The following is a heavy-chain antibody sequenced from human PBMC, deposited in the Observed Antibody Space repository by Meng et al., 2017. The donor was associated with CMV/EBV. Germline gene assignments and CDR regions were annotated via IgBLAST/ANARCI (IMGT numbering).Heavy chain of an antibody. J-gene: IGHJ1*01. D-gene: IGHD3-22*01. CDR1: GGSSSSSSYY. V-gene: IGHV4-39*07. CDR2: IYYSGST. CDR3: ATEPYYYDSSGYYSGYFQH. Sequence: LQLTGSGPGMVKPSETPSLTCTVSGGSSSSSSYYWGWIRQPPGKGLEWIGSIYYSGSTYYNPSLKSRVTISVDTSKNQFSLKLSSVTAADTAVYYCATEPYYYDSSGYYSGYFQHWGQGTLVTVSS.